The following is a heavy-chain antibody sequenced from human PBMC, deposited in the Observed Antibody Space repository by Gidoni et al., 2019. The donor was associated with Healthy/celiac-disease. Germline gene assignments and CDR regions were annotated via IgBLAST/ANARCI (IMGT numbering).Heavy chain of an antibody. CDR2: IYHSGST. CDR3: ASHYYYYGMDV. CDR1: GYSISSGYY. Sequence: QVQLQESGPGLVKPSETLSLTCAVSGYSISSGYYWGWIRQPPGKGLEWIGSIYHSGSTYYNPSLKFRVTISVDTSKNQFSLKLSSVTAADTAVYYCASHYYYYGMDVWGQGTTVTVSS. V-gene: IGHV4-38-2*01. J-gene: IGHJ6*02.